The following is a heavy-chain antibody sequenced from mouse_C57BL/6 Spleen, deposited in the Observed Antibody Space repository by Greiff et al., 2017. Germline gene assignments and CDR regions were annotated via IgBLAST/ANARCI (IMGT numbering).Heavy chain of an antibody. CDR3: AREDGYYPYFDY. V-gene: IGHV1-22*01. Sequence: EVMLQQSGPELVKPGASVKMSCKASGYTFTDYNMNWVKQSHGKSLEWIGYINPNNGGTSYNQKFKGKATLTVNKSSSTAYMELRSLTSEDSTVYYCAREDGYYPYFDYWGQGTTLTVSS. D-gene: IGHD2-3*01. CDR1: GYTFTDYN. CDR2: INPNNGGT. J-gene: IGHJ2*01.